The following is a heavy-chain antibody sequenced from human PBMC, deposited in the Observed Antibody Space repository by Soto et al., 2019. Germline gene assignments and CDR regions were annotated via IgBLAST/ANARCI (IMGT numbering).Heavy chain of an antibody. V-gene: IGHV4-4*07. D-gene: IGHD5-18*01. Sequence: QVQLQESGPGLVKPSESLSLTCTVSGGSIGHYYWAWIRQSAGEGLEWIGRIYTSGRTHYNPSLTGRVTMSIDTSKNQFALRLTSVTAADTAMYYCARDYDVNTALDYWYFDLWGRGTLVTVSS. CDR1: GGSIGHYY. CDR3: ARDYDVNTALDYWYFDL. J-gene: IGHJ2*01. CDR2: IYTSGRT.